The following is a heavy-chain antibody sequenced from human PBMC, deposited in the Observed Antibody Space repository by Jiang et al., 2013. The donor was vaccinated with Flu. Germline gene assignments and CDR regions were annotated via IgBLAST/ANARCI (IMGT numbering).Heavy chain of an antibody. Sequence: GLVKPSETLSLTCTVSGGSISSSSYYWGWIRQPPGKGLEWIGTIYYSGSTYYNPSLKSRVTISVDTSKNQFSLRLSSVTAADTAVYYCAKTLGFCSGNSCSFDHWGQGTLVTVSS. CDR3: AKTLGFCSGNSCSFDH. J-gene: IGHJ4*02. D-gene: IGHD2-15*01. V-gene: IGHV4-39*01. CDR1: GGSISSSSYY. CDR2: IYYSGST.